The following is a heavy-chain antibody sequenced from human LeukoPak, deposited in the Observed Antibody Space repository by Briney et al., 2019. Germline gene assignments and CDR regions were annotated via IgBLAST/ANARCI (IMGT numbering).Heavy chain of an antibody. V-gene: IGHV1-69*01. CDR1: GGTFSSYA. CDR3: ARGPEEKSSPVSNWFDP. CDR2: IIPIFGTA. D-gene: IGHD2-2*01. J-gene: IGHJ5*02. Sequence: GSSVKVSCKASGGTFSSYAISWVRQAPGQGLEWMGGIIPIFGTANYAQKFQGRVTITADESTSTAYMELSSLRSEDTAVYYCARGPEEKSSPVSNWFDPWGQGTLVTVSS.